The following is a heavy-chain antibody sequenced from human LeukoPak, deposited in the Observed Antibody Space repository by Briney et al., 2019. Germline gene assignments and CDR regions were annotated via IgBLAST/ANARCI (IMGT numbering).Heavy chain of an antibody. CDR1: GDSVSSNTAA. CDR2: TYYRSKWTY. V-gene: IGHV6-1*01. Sequence: SQTLSLTCAISGDSVSSNTAAWYWIRQSPSRGLEWLGRTYYRSKWTYEYAESVRSRITNNVDTSKNQFSLHLNSVTPEDTAVYYCARDPSDDQGFDCWGQGTLVTVSS. D-gene: IGHD3-3*01. J-gene: IGHJ5*01. CDR3: ARDPSDDQGFDC.